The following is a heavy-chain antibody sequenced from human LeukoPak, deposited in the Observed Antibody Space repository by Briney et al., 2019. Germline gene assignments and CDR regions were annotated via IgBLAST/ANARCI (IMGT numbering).Heavy chain of an antibody. D-gene: IGHD2-2*01. CDR1: GGSISSSSYY. J-gene: IGHJ4*02. CDR2: IYYSGST. CDR3: ARASIIVVVPAARGPFDY. V-gene: IGHV4-39*01. Sequence: SETLSLTCTVSGGSISSSSYYWGWIRQPPGKGLEWIGSIYYSGSTYYNPSLKSRVTISVDTSKNQSSLKLSSVTAADTAVYYCARASIIVVVPAARGPFDYWGQGTPVTVSS.